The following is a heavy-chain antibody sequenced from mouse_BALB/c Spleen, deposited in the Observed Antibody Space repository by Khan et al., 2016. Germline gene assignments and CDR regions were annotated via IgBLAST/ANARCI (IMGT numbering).Heavy chain of an antibody. Sequence: EVQLVESGGGLVQPGGSLRLSCATSGFTFTDYYMSWVRQPPGKALEWLGFIRNTANGYTTEYSASVKGRFTISRDNSQSILYLQMNTLRAEDSATYYCARAYYRYDAGVACWGQGTLVTVSA. J-gene: IGHJ3*01. CDR2: IRNTANGYTT. V-gene: IGHV7-3*02. CDR1: GFTFTDYY. CDR3: ARAYYRYDAGVAC. D-gene: IGHD2-14*01.